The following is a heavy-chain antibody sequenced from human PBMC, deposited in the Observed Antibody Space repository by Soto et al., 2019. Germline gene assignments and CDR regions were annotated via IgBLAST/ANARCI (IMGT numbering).Heavy chain of an antibody. J-gene: IGHJ6*02. D-gene: IGHD3-9*01. V-gene: IGHV4-39*01. CDR2: IYYSGST. CDR3: ASHGGSYYDILTGYSPDYYYYGMDV. Sequence: QLQLQESGPGLVKPSETLSLTCTVSGGSISSSSYYWGWIRQPPGKGLEWIGSIYYSGSTYYNPSLKSRVTISVDTSKTQCALELSAVTAADTAVYYCASHGGSYYDILTGYSPDYYYYGMDVWGQGTTVTVSS. CDR1: GGSISSSSYY.